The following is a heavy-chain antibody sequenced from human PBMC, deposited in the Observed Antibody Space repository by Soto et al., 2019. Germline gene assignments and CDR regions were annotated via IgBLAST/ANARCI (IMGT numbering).Heavy chain of an antibody. CDR2: IYYSGST. Sequence: QVQLQESGPGLVKPSQTLSLTCAVSGGSISSGDYCWSWIRQPPGKGLEWIGYIYYSGSTYYNPSLKSRVTISVDTSKNEFSLKLRSVAAADTAVYYCVRDLLEIALAGGGGYYSYGMDVWGHGTTVTVSS. D-gene: IGHD6-19*01. CDR3: VRDLLEIALAGGGGYYSYGMDV. CDR1: GGSISSGDYC. V-gene: IGHV4-30-4*01. J-gene: IGHJ6*02.